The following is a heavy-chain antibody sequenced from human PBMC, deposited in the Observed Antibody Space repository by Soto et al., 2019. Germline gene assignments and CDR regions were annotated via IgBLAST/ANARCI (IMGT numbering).Heavy chain of an antibody. D-gene: IGHD3-3*01. J-gene: IGHJ4*02. Sequence: EVQLVESGGGLVQPGGSLRLSCAASGFTVSSNYMSWVRQAPGKGLEWVSVIYSGGSTYYADSVKGRFTISRHNAKTTLYLQMYSLRAEDLAVYYWARAHFGVVINNRGQGTLVTVSS. CDR2: IYSGGST. CDR1: GFTVSSNY. V-gene: IGHV3-53*04. CDR3: ARAHFGVVINN.